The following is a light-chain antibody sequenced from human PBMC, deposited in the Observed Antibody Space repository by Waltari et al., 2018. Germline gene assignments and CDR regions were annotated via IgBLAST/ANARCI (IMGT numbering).Light chain of an antibody. CDR2: QDT. CDR1: NLGDKY. Sequence: SYELTQPPSVSVSPGQTASITCSGDNLGDKYTSWYQQKAGQSPVLVIYQDTKRPSGSPERFSGSNSGTTATLTISGTQAMDEADVYCQAWDSTTYVVFGGGTKLTVL. J-gene: IGLJ2*01. V-gene: IGLV3-1*01. CDR3: QAWDSTTYVV.